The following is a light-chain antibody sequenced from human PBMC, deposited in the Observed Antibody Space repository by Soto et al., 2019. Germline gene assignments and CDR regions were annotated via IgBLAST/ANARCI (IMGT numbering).Light chain of an antibody. V-gene: IGKV1-5*03. J-gene: IGKJ2*01. CDR2: KAS. CDR1: QSISSW. CDR3: QQYNSYSRYT. Sequence: DIQMTQSPSTLSASVGDRVTITCRASQSISSWLAWYQQKPGKAPKLLIYKASSLESGVPSRFXGSGSGTEFTLTISSLQPDDFATYYCQQYNSYSRYTFGQGTNLEIK.